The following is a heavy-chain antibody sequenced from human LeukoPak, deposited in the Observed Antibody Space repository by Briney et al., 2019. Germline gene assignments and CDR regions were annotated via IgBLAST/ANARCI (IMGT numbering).Heavy chain of an antibody. CDR1: GFTFSSFS. V-gene: IGHV3-48*04. CDR2: ISFNSETT. CDR3: GRVARGNYYYFDS. D-gene: IGHD1-26*01. Sequence: GGSLRLSCAASGFTFSSFSLTWVRQAPGKGLEWLSYISFNSETTSYADSVKGRFTSSRDYAKNSLYLQMNSLRAEDTAVYYCGRVARGNYYYFDSWAREPWSPSPQ. J-gene: IGHJ4*02.